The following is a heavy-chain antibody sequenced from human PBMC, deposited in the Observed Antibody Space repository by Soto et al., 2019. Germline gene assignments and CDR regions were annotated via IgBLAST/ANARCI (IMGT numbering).Heavy chain of an antibody. J-gene: IGHJ1*01. D-gene: IGHD2-15*01. V-gene: IGHV3-33*01. Sequence: GGSLRLSCAASGFNFGSFGMHWVRQAPGKGLEWVAVIWYDGSNKYYADSVKGRFTISRDNSKNTLYLQMNSLRAEDTAVYYCARKYCSGGSCYSDPYQHWGQGTLVPGSS. CDR1: GFNFGSFG. CDR3: ARKYCSGGSCYSDPYQH. CDR2: IWYDGSNK.